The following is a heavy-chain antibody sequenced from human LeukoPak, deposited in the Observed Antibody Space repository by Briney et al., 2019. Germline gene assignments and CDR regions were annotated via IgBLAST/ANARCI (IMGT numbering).Heavy chain of an antibody. Sequence: GGSLRLSCAVSGFTFSNAWMSWVRQAPGKGLEWVAVISYDGSNKYYADSVKGRFTISRDNSKNTLYLQMNSLRAEDTAVYYCATTGGYCSGGSCYGSDYWGQGTLVTVSS. J-gene: IGHJ4*02. V-gene: IGHV3-30*03. CDR2: ISYDGSNK. CDR1: GFTFSNAW. D-gene: IGHD2-15*01. CDR3: ATTGGYCSGGSCYGSDY.